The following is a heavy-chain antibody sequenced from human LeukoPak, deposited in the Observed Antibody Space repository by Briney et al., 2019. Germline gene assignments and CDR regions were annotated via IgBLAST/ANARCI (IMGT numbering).Heavy chain of an antibody. V-gene: IGHV1-18*01. Sequence: ASVKVSCKTSGYFFPSYGISWVRQAPGQGLEWIGWITPSNGNTHYAQNFQGRVTVTTDTSTSTVYMELGSLRSDDTAVYFCARDTVWGSLVSDYWGQGTLVAVSS. D-gene: IGHD7-27*01. J-gene: IGHJ4*02. CDR1: GYFFPSYG. CDR3: ARDTVWGSLVSDY. CDR2: ITPSNGNT.